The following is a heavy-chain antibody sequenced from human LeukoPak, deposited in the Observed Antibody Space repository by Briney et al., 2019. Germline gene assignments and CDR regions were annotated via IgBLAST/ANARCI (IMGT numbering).Heavy chain of an antibody. J-gene: IGHJ6*03. D-gene: IGHD2-15*01. V-gene: IGHV4-39*07. Sequence: SETLSLTCTVSGGSMSSSNYYWAWIRQPPGKGLEWIGSIYYSGSTSYNPSLKSRVTISVDTSKNQFSLNLRSVTAADTAVYYCARTTEGYCRGRSCYSYYYYMDVWGKGTTVTVSS. CDR1: GGSMSSSNYY. CDR2: IYYSGST. CDR3: ARTTEGYCRGRSCYSYYYYMDV.